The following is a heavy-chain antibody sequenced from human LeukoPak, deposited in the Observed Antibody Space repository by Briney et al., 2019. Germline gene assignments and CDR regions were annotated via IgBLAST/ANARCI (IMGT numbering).Heavy chain of an antibody. J-gene: IGHJ5*02. CDR1: GFTVSSNY. CDR2: IYSGGST. Sequence: GGSLRLSCAASGFTVSSNYMSWVRQAPGKGLEWVSVIYSGGSTYYADSVKGRFTISRDNSKNTLYLQMNSLRAEDTAVYYCARGRGFIVGATTGWFDPWGQGTLVTVSS. CDR3: ARGRGFIVGATTGWFDP. D-gene: IGHD1-26*01. V-gene: IGHV3-53*01.